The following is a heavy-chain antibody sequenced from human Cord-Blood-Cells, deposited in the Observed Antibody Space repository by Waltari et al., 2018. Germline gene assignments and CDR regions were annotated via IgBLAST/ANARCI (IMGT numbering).Heavy chain of an antibody. CDR3: ARQGNYYYYYMDV. V-gene: IGHV4-39*01. CDR1: GGSIRSSRCC. J-gene: IGHJ6*03. CDR2: IYYSGST. D-gene: IGHD6-13*01. Sequence: QLQLQESGPGLVTPSETLSLTCTVSGGSIRSSRCCWAWLRQPPGKGLEWIGSIYYSGSTYYNPSLKSRVTISVDTSKNQFSLKLSSVTAADTAVYYCARQGNYYYYYMDVWGKGTTVTVSS.